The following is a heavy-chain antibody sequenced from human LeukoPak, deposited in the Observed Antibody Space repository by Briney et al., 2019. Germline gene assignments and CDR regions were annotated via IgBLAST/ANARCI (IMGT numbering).Heavy chain of an antibody. Sequence: PGGSLRLSCAASGFTFSSYGMHWVRQAPGKGLEWVAVISYDGSNKYYADSVKGRFTISRDNSKNTLYLQMNSLRAEDTAVYYCARDLSDGPSYCSSTCCNGGFDYWGQGTLVTVSS. J-gene: IGHJ4*02. CDR1: GFTFSSYG. CDR2: ISYDGSNK. CDR3: ARDLSDGPSYCSSTCCNGGFDY. V-gene: IGHV3-30*03. D-gene: IGHD2-2*01.